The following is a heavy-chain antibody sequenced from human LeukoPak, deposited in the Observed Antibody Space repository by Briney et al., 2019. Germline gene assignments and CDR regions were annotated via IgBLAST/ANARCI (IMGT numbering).Heavy chain of an antibody. Sequence: PSETLSLTCTVSGGSISSYFWNWIRQPPGKGLEWIGYIYYSGSTNYNPSLKSRVTISVDTSKNQFSLKLNSVTTADTAVYYCARGKPAAGQDYFDHWGQGILVTVSS. D-gene: IGHD6-13*01. CDR2: IYYSGST. CDR3: ARGKPAAGQDYFDH. CDR1: GGSISSYF. V-gene: IGHV4-59*01. J-gene: IGHJ4*02.